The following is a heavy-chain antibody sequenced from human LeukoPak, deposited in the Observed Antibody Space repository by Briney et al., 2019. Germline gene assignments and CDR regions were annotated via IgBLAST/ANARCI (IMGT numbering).Heavy chain of an antibody. Sequence: SETLSLTCTVSGGSISSYYWSWIRQPPGKGLEGIGYIYTSGSTNYNPSLKSRVTISVDTSKNQFSLKLSSVTAADTAVYYCARRGSRYYYYYMDVWGKGTTVTVSS. V-gene: IGHV4-4*09. CDR2: IYTSGST. CDR3: ARRGSRYYYYYMDV. J-gene: IGHJ6*03. CDR1: GGSISSYY.